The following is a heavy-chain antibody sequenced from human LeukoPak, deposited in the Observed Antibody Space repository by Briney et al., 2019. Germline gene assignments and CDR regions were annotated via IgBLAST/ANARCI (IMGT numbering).Heavy chain of an antibody. Sequence: SETLSPTCTVSGGSISSYYWSWIRQPPGKGLEWIGYIYYSGSTNYNPSLKSRVTISVDTSKNQFSLQLSTVTAADTAVYYCARDGGGSSSYFAYWGQGTLVTVSS. J-gene: IGHJ4*02. CDR2: IYYSGST. CDR3: ARDGGGSSSYFAY. CDR1: GGSISSYY. V-gene: IGHV4-59*01. D-gene: IGHD6-6*01.